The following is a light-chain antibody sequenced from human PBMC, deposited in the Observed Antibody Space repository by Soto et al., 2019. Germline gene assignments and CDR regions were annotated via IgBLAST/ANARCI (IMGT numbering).Light chain of an antibody. CDR1: QGISSY. CDR3: QQRYSCSIN. V-gene: IGKV3-11*01. J-gene: IGKJ5*01. Sequence: LTQSPSFLSASVGDRVTITCRASQGISSYLAWYQQKPGQAPRLLIYDASNRATGIPARFTGSGSGTDFNLEMSRLEHKDFQVYYCQQRYSCSINFGKGTRLEVK. CDR2: DAS.